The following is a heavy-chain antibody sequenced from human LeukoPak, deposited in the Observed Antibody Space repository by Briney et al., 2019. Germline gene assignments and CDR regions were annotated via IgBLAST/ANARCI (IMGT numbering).Heavy chain of an antibody. V-gene: IGHV4-34*10. D-gene: IGHD2-2*01. J-gene: IGHJ4*02. CDR1: GDSFKNYY. CDR3: AKYGFSYCTGTSCIPH. CDR2: INHGGLT. Sequence: SETLSLTCAVYGDSFKNYYWTWIRQSPEKGLEWIGEINHGGLTSHNPSLESRLTLLVDTSKNQFSLKLSSVTAADTAVYYCAKYGFSYCTGTSCIPHWGQGTLVTVSS.